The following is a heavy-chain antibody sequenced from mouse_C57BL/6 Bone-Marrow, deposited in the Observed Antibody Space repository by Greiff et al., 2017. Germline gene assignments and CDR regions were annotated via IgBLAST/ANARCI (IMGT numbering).Heavy chain of an antibody. CDR2: IYPGSGST. CDR3: ARLFITTVVATNYYAMDY. J-gene: IGHJ4*01. V-gene: IGHV1-55*01. Sequence: QVQLKQPGAELVKPGASVKMSCKASGYTFTSYWITWVKQRPGQGLEWIGDIYPGSGSTNYNEKFKSKATLTVDTSSSTAYMQLSSLTSEDSAVYYCARLFITTVVATNYYAMDYWGQGTSVTVSS. D-gene: IGHD1-1*01. CDR1: GYTFTSYW.